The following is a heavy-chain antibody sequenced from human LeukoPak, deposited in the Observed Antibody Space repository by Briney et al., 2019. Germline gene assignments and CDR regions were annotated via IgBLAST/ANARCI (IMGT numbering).Heavy chain of an antibody. Sequence: GGSLRLSCAASGFTFSSYAMSWVRQAPGKGLEWVSAISGSGGSTYYADSVKGRFPISRDNSKNTLYLQMNSLRAEDTAVYYCAKDRTTYYDFWSGYYSGGFDYWGQGTLVTVSS. CDR1: GFTFSSYA. CDR3: AKDRTTYYDFWSGYYSGGFDY. J-gene: IGHJ4*02. D-gene: IGHD3-3*01. CDR2: ISGSGGST. V-gene: IGHV3-23*01.